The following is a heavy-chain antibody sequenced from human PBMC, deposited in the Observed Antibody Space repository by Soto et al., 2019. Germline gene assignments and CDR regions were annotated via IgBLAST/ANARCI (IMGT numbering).Heavy chain of an antibody. J-gene: IGHJ4*02. CDR3: ARVVVDAHYDFWSGRTYYFDY. D-gene: IGHD3-3*01. CDR2: INPSGGST. Sequence: ASVKVSCKASGYTFTSYYMHWVRQAPGQGLEWMGIINPSGGSTSYAQKFQGRVTMTRDTSTSTVYMELSSLRSEDTAVYYCARVVVDAHYDFWSGRTYYFDYWGQGTLVTVSS. V-gene: IGHV1-46*01. CDR1: GYTFTSYY.